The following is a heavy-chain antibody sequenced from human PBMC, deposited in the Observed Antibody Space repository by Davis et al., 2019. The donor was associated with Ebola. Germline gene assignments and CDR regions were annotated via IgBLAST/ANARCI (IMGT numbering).Heavy chain of an antibody. J-gene: IGHJ5*02. Sequence: PSETLSLTCTVSGGSISSGDYYWSWIRQPPGKGLEWIGYIYYSGSTYYNPSLKSRVTISVDTSKNQFSLKLSSVTAADTAVYYCARVRDNWNYTNHNWFDPWGQGTLVTVSS. V-gene: IGHV4-30-4*08. D-gene: IGHD1-7*01. CDR3: ARVRDNWNYTNHNWFDP. CDR2: IYYSGST. CDR1: GGSISSGDYY.